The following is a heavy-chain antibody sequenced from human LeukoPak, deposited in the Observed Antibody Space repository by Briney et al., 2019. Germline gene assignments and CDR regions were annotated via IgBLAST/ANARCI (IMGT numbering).Heavy chain of an antibody. J-gene: IGHJ4*02. Sequence: GESLKISCKGSGYSFTTYWIGWVRQMPGRGLEWMGIIYPGDSDTRYSPSFQGQVTISADKSISTAYLQWSSLKASDTAMYYCARQFRDSSGYYSYYFDYWGQGTLVTVS. CDR1: GYSFTTYW. D-gene: IGHD3-22*01. V-gene: IGHV5-51*01. CDR3: ARQFRDSSGYYSYYFDY. CDR2: IYPGDSDT.